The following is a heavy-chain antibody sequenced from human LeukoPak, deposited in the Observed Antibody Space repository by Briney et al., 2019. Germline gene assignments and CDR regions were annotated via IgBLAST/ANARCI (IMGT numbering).Heavy chain of an antibody. CDR2: INSDGSST. Sequence: PGGSLRLSCAASGFTFSSYWMHWVRQAPGKGLVWVSRINSDGSSTSYADSVKGRFTISRDNAKNTLYLQMNSLRAEETAVYYCARGGVYQLLSLRDYYYGMDVWGQGTTVTVSS. D-gene: IGHD2-2*01. V-gene: IGHV3-74*01. CDR1: GFTFSSYW. CDR3: ARGGVYQLLSLRDYYYGMDV. J-gene: IGHJ6*02.